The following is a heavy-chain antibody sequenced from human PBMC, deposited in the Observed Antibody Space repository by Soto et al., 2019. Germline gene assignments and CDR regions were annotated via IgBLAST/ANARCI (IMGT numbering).Heavy chain of an antibody. J-gene: IGHJ4*02. V-gene: IGHV3-48*02. Sequence: GGSLRLSCAASGFTFSTYTMNWVRQAPGKGPEWVSYITSSSNTLYYADSVRGRFTISRDNAKNSLYLQMNGLRDEDTAVYYCARTECTSYYSDDWGQGTPVTVSS. CDR2: ITSSSNTL. CDR1: GFTFSTYT. CDR3: ARTECTSYYSDD. D-gene: IGHD2-8*01.